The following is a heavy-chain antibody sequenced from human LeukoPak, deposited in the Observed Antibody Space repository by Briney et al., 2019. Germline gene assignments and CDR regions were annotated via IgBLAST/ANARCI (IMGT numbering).Heavy chain of an antibody. CDR1: GGSISSSSYY. J-gene: IGHJ3*02. V-gene: IGHV4-39*07. CDR3: ARDKVGATGAFDI. D-gene: IGHD1-26*01. Sequence: SETLSLTCTVSGGSISSSSYYWGWIRQPPGKGLEWIGSIYYSGSTYYNPSLKSRVTISVDTSKNQFSLKLSSVTAADTAVYYCARDKVGATGAFDIWGQGTMVTVSS. CDR2: IYYSGST.